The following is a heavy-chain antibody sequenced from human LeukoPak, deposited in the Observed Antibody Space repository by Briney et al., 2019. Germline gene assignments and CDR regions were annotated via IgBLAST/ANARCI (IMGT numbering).Heavy chain of an antibody. CDR2: VYYSGTT. CDR3: ARFYLGHSGTYLADDSFDI. Sequence: SETLSLTCTVSGGSISSSSYYWGWLRQPPGKGLEWIGTVYYSGTTNYNPSLKSRVTITVDTSKTQFSLKLSSVTAADTAVYYCARFYLGHSGTYLADDSFDIWGQGTMVTVSS. V-gene: IGHV4-39*07. J-gene: IGHJ3*02. D-gene: IGHD1-26*01. CDR1: GGSISSSSYY.